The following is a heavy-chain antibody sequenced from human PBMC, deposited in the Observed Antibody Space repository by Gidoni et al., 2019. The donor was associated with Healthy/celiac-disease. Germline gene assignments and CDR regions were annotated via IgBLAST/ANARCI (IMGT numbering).Heavy chain of an antibody. CDR3: ARAAYNWNYGGGVHGMDV. D-gene: IGHD1-7*01. J-gene: IGHJ6*02. V-gene: IGHV4-61*02. CDR1: GGSISSGSYY. Sequence: QVQLQESGPGLVKPSQTLSLTCTVSGGSISSGSYYWSWIRQPAGKGLEWIGRIYTSGSTNYNPSLKSRVTISVDTSKNQFSLKLSSVTAADTAVYYCARAAYNWNYGGGVHGMDVWGQGTTVTVSS. CDR2: IYTSGST.